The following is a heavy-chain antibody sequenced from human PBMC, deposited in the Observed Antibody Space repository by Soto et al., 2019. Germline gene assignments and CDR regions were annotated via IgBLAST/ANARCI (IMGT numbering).Heavy chain of an antibody. J-gene: IGHJ6*02. V-gene: IGHV4-34*01. CDR3: ARGRPHSGGYYSYGMDV. Sequence: PSETLSLTCAVYGGSFSGYDWSWIRQPPGKGLEWIGEINRSGSTNYNPSLKSRVTLSVDTAKNRFSLKLSSVTAADTAVYYCARGRPHSGGYYSYGMDVWSQGTTVTVSS. CDR2: INRSGST. D-gene: IGHD1-26*01. CDR1: GGSFSGYD.